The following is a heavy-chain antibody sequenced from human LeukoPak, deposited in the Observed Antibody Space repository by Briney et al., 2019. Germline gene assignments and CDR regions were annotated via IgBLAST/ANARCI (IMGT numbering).Heavy chain of an antibody. CDR1: GFTVSSNY. CDR2: IYSGGST. J-gene: IGHJ4*02. Sequence: PGGSLRLSCAASGFTVSSNYMSWVRQAPGKGLEWVSVIYSGGSTYYADPVKGRFTISRDNSKNTLYLQMNSLRAEDTAVYYCARGPSGYSYGHLDYWGQGTLVTVSS. V-gene: IGHV3-53*01. CDR3: ARGPSGYSYGHLDY. D-gene: IGHD5-18*01.